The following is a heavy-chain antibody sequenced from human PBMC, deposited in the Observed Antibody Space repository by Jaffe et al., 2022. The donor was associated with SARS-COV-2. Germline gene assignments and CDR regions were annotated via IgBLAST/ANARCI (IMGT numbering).Heavy chain of an antibody. CDR2: IKEDGSEK. D-gene: IGHD1-26*01. V-gene: IGHV3-7*01. CDR3: VRGNSGSY. J-gene: IGHJ4*02. Sequence: EVQLVESGGGLVPPGGSLRLSCVASGFTFSSYWMTWVRQAPGKGLEWVANIKEDGSEKYYVDSVKGRFTISRDNAQNSLYLQMNSLRVEDTSVYYCVRGNSGSYWGQGTLVTVSS. CDR1: GFTFSSYW.